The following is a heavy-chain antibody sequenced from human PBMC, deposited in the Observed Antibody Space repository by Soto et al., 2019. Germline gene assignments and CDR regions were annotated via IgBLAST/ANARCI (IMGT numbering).Heavy chain of an antibody. CDR1: GFTFNSYS. D-gene: IGHD5-18*01. CDR2: ISSSNSYI. CDR3: ARAFLTVDTAMVPYGMDV. V-gene: IGHV3-21*01. J-gene: IGHJ6*02. Sequence: EVQLVESGGGLVKPGGSLRVSCAASGFTFNSYSMNWVRQAPGKGLEWVSSISSSNSYIYYADSVKGRFTISRDNAKNSLYLQMNSLRAEDTAVYYCARAFLTVDTAMVPYGMDVWGQGTTVTVFS.